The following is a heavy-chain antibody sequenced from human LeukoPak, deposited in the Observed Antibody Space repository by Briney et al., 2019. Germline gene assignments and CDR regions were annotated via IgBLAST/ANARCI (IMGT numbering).Heavy chain of an antibody. CDR1: GFTFSSYW. CDR3: AKGGITMVRGVMGYMDV. Sequence: GGSLRLSCAASGFTFSSYWMHWVRQAPGKGLVWVSRINSDGSSTSYADSVKGRFTISRDNAKNTLYLQMNSLRAEDTAVYYCAKGGITMVRGVMGYMDVWGKGTTVTVSS. CDR2: INSDGSST. D-gene: IGHD3-10*01. J-gene: IGHJ6*03. V-gene: IGHV3-74*01.